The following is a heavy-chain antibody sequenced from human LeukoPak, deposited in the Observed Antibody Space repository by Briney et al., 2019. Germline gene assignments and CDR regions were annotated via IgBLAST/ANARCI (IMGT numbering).Heavy chain of an antibody. V-gene: IGHV5-51*01. CDR2: IYPGDSDT. CDR1: GYSFTSYW. J-gene: IGHJ4*02. CDR3: AGEDDSGISL. Sequence: GESLKISCKGSGYSFTSYWIGWVRQMPGKGLEWMGIIYPGDSDTRYSLSSRGQVTISANKSISTAYLQWSSLKASDTAIYYCAGEDDSGISLWGQGTLVTVSS. D-gene: IGHD3-10*01.